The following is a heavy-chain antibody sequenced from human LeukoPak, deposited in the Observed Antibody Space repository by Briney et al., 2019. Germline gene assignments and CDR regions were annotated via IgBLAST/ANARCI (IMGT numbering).Heavy chain of an antibody. D-gene: IGHD3-22*01. CDR3: AVTYYYDSSGYLNWFDP. J-gene: IGHJ5*02. V-gene: IGHV5-51*01. Sequence: GESLKISCKGSGYSFTSYWIGWVRQMPGKGLEWMGIIYPSDSDTRYSPSFQGQVTISADKSISTAYLQWSSLKASDTAMYYCAVTYYYDSSGYLNWFDPWGQGTLVTVSS. CDR2: IYPSDSDT. CDR1: GYSFTSYW.